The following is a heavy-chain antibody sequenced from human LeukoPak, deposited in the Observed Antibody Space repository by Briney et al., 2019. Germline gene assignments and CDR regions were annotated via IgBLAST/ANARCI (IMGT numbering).Heavy chain of an antibody. V-gene: IGHV4-61*02. CDR2: VYTSGTT. CDR3: ARGFDILTGSDYYMDV. Sequence: PSQTLSLTCSVSGGSISSGSYYWSWIRQPAGKGLEWIGRVYTSGTTRYNPSLEGRVTISPDTSKNQFSLKLSSVTAADTAVYYCARGFDILTGSDYYMDVWGKETTVTISS. J-gene: IGHJ6*03. CDR1: GGSISSGSYY. D-gene: IGHD3-9*01.